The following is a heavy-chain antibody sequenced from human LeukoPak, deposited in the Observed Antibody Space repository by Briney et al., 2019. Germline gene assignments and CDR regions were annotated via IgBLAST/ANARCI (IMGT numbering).Heavy chain of an antibody. CDR2: ISSSSSYI. V-gene: IGHV3-21*01. CDR1: GFTFSSYS. CDR3: AREGVVVPAAPRDY. D-gene: IGHD2-2*01. J-gene: IGHJ4*02. Sequence: GGSLRLSCAASGFTFSSYSMNWVRQAPGKGLEWVSSISSSSSYIYYADSVKGRFTISRDNAKNSLYLQMNSLRAEDTAVYYCAREGVVVPAAPRDYWGQGTLVTVSS.